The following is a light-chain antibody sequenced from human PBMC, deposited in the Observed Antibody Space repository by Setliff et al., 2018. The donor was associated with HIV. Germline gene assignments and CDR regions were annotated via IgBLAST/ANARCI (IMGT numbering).Light chain of an antibody. CDR3: QQYNSQYT. J-gene: IGKJ2*01. Sequence: DIQMTQSPSTLSASVGDRVTITCRASQSISSWLAWYQQKPGKAPNLLIYKASSLQSGVPSRFSGSGSGTEFTLTISSLQPDDFATYYCQQYNSQYTFGQGTK. V-gene: IGKV1-5*03. CDR2: KAS. CDR1: QSISSW.